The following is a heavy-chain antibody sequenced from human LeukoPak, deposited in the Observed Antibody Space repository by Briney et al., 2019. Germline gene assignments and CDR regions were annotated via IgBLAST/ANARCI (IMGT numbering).Heavy chain of an antibody. D-gene: IGHD5-12*01. CDR1: GFTFSSYE. J-gene: IGHJ6*03. CDR2: ISSGGSAI. Sequence: GGSLRLSCAASGFTFSSYEMNWVRQAPGKGLEWVSYISSGGSAIYYADSVKGRFTISRDNAKNSLYLQMNGLRAEDTAVYYCARDGYNSYSYYMDVWGKGTTVTVPS. V-gene: IGHV3-48*03. CDR3: ARDGYNSYSYYMDV.